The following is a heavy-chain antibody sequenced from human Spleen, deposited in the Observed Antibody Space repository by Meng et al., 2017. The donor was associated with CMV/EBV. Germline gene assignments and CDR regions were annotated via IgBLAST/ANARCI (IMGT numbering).Heavy chain of an antibody. V-gene: IGHV4-31*03. CDR2: ISSSGNT. Sequence: SGPTLVKPTQTLTLTCTFSGFSLSTSGVGVGWIRQPPGKALEWLGYISSSGNTYYIPSLKSRLTISLDTSKNQFSLKLDSVTAADTAVYYCARSRILWLPDYWGQGTLVTVSS. J-gene: IGHJ4*02. CDR1: GFSLSTSGVG. CDR3: ARSRILWLPDY. D-gene: IGHD2-21*01.